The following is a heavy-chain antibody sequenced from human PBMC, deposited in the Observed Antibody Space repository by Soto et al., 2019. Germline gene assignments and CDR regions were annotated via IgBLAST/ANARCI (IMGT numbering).Heavy chain of an antibody. J-gene: IGHJ4*02. V-gene: IGHV1-2*04. D-gene: IGHD5-12*01. CDR3: ARADIVATIGGPFDY. Sequence: GASVKVSCKASGYTFTGYYMHWVRQAPGQGLEWMGWINPNSGGTNYAQKFQGWVTMTRDTSISTAYMELSRLRSDDTAVYYCARADIVATIGGPFDYWGQGTLVTVSS. CDR1: GYTFTGYY. CDR2: INPNSGGT.